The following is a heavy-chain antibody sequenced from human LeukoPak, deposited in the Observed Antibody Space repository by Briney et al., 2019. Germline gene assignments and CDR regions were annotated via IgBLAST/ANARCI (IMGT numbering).Heavy chain of an antibody. CDR1: GYTFTSYG. V-gene: IGHV1-18*01. D-gene: IGHD6-13*01. CDR3: ARRLAAAGTWWFDP. CDR2: ISAYNGNT. Sequence: ASVKVSCKASGYTFTSYGISWVRQAPGQGLEWMGWISAYNGNTNYAQKLQGRVTMTTDTSTSTAYMELRSLRSDDTAVYYCARRLAAAGTWWFDPWGQGTLVTVSS. J-gene: IGHJ5*02.